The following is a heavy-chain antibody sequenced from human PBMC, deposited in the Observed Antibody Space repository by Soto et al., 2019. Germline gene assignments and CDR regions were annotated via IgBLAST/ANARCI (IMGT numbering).Heavy chain of an antibody. CDR1: GGTFRTYS. J-gene: IGHJ3*02. CDR3: AGANSPLVVPGAPEVGAVDI. V-gene: IGHV1-69*02. D-gene: IGHD2-2*01. Sequence: QVQLVQSGAEVKKPGSSVKISCKVSGGTFRTYSISWVRQAPGQGLEWMGRIIPILDIANYAQKFQGRVTISAENSPSTAYMDLSSRRSEDTAVFYCAGANSPLVVPGAPEVGAVDIWGHGTMVTVSS. CDR2: IIPILDIA.